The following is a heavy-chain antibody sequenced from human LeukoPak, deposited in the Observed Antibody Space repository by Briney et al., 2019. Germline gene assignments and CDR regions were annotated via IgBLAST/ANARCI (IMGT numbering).Heavy chain of an antibody. V-gene: IGHV4-34*01. J-gene: IGHJ6*04. CDR1: GGSFSGYY. Sequence: KPSETLSLTCAVYGGSFSGYYWSWIRQPPGKGLEWIGEINHSGSTNYNPSLKSRVTISVDTSKNQFSLKLSSVTAADTAVYYCARRPYYYYGMDVWGKGTTVTVSS. CDR2: INHSGST. CDR3: ARRPYYYYGMDV.